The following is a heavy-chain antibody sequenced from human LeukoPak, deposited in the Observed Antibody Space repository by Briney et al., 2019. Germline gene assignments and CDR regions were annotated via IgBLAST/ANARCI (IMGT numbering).Heavy chain of an antibody. CDR3: ARGDWMIAYYYYMDV. CDR2: IYTSGST. D-gene: IGHD3-22*01. CDR1: GGSISSGSYY. J-gene: IGHJ6*03. V-gene: IGHV4-61*02. Sequence: SQTLSLTCTVSGGSISSGSYYWNWIRQPAGKGLEWIGRIYTSGSTNYNPSLKSRVTISVDTSKNQFSLKLSSVTAADTAVYYCARGDWMIAYYYYMDVWGKGTTVTVSS.